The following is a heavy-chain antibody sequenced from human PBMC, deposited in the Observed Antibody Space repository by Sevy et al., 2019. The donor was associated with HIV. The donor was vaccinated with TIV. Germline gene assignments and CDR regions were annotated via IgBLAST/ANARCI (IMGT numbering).Heavy chain of an antibody. J-gene: IGHJ4*02. V-gene: IGHV1-18*01. CDR2: ISAYSGDT. D-gene: IGHD2-2*01. Sequence: VSVKVSCKTFGYTFKTYGISWVRQAPGQGLEWMGWISAYSGDTNFAQKFQGRVTMTTDTYTSTAYMELSSLRSDDTAVYFCARDKPQGVVIIPGSMWGGVDYWGQGTVVTVSS. CDR1: GYTFKTYG. CDR3: ARDKPQGVVIIPGSMWGGVDY.